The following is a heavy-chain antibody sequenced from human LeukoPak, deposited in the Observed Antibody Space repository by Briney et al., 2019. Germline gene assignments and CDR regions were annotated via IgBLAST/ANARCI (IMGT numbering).Heavy chain of an antibody. J-gene: IGHJ6*02. V-gene: IGHV4-34*01. CDR3: AGARDFFNSSGWLRV. D-gene: IGHD6-19*01. Sequence: SETLFLTCAVYGGPFSGYSWSWIRQPPGKGLEWIGEINHGGSTNYNPSLKSRVTISIDTSKNQFSLRLSSVTAADTAVYYCAGARDFFNSSGWLRVWGQGTTVTVSS. CDR2: INHGGST. CDR1: GGPFSGYS.